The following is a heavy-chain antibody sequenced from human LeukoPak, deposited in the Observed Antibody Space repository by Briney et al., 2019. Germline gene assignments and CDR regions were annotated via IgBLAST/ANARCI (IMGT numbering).Heavy chain of an antibody. D-gene: IGHD2-15*01. Sequence: SETLSPTCTVSGGSISSSSYYWGWIRQPPGKGLEWIGSIYYSGSTYYNPSLKSRVTISVDTSKNQFSLKLSSVTAADTAVYYCARLSWGGRGFDYWGQGTLVTVSS. J-gene: IGHJ4*02. CDR3: ARLSWGGRGFDY. V-gene: IGHV4-39*01. CDR2: IYYSGST. CDR1: GGSISSSSYY.